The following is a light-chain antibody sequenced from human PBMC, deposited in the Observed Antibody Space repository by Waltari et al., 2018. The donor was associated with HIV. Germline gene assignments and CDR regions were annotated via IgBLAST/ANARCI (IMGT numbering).Light chain of an antibody. CDR2: RTS. J-gene: IGLJ2*01. V-gene: IGLV7-43*01. CDR3: LLYYGGAQSWL. CDR1: TGPVTSGYY. Sequence: QTVVTQEPSLTVSPGGTVTLTCASSTGPVTSGYYTNWFQRRPGQAPMALIQRTSSRHSGTPARVSGSRRGDRAALTLSGVQPEDEAEYYCLLYYGGAQSWLFGGGTKLTVL.